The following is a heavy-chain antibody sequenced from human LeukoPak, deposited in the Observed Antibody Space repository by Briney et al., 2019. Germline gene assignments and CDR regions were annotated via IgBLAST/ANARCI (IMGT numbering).Heavy chain of an antibody. V-gene: IGHV1-2*02. Sequence: AAETVSCKASGYTFTGYYMHWVRQAPGQGLEWMGWINPNSGGTNYAQNFQDRVTLTTDTSTSTAYMELRSLRSDDTAVYYCARDVNYPFDYWGQGTLVSVSS. D-gene: IGHD1-7*01. J-gene: IGHJ4*02. CDR1: GYTFTGYY. CDR3: ARDVNYPFDY. CDR2: INPNSGGT.